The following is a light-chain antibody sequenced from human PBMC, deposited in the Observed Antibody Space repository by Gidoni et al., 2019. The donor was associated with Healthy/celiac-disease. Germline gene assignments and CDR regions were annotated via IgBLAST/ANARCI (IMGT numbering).Light chain of an antibody. CDR2: AAS. V-gene: IGKV1-39*01. CDR1: QSISSY. Sequence: DIQMTQSPSSLSASVGDRVTITCRASQSISSYLNWYQQKPGKAPKLLIYAASSLQSGVPSRVSGSGSGTDFTLTISSLRPEDFATYYCQQSYSTPLTFGGXTKVEIK. CDR3: QQSYSTPLT. J-gene: IGKJ4*01.